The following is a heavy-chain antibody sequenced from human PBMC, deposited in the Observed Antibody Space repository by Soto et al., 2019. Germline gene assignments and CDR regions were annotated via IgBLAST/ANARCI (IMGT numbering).Heavy chain of an antibody. CDR1: GFTFSDYY. J-gene: IGHJ4*02. CDR2: ISSSGSTI. V-gene: IGHV3-11*01. CDR3: ARKPYSSSWYDY. Sequence: GGSLRLSCAASGFTFSDYYMSWIRQAPGKGLEWVSYISSSGSTIYYADSVKGRFTISRGNAKNSLYLQMNSLRAEDTAVYYCARKPYSSSWYDYWGQGTLVTVSS. D-gene: IGHD6-13*01.